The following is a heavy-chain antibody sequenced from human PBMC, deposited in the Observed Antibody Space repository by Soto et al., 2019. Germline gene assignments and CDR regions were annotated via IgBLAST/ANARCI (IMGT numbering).Heavy chain of an antibody. D-gene: IGHD1-26*01. J-gene: IGHJ6*02. CDR2: IYYSRTT. V-gene: IGHV4-31*06. CDR3: SREPLARGGMVV. Sequence: SETLSLTCTVSGDSISSGIYYWIWIRQHPGKGLAWIGYIYYSRTTFYNQSLMSRLSISVDTSKNQFSLKLTSVTAADTAVYSCSREPLARGGMVVWGQGTTVTVSS. CDR1: GDSISSGIYY.